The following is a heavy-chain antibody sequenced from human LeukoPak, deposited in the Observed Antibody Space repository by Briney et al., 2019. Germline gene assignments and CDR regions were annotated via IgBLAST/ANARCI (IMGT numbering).Heavy chain of an antibody. D-gene: IGHD2-2*01. J-gene: IGHJ4*02. CDR2: INHSGIT. Sequence: SETPSLTCAVYGGSFSGYYWNWIRQPPGKGLEWIGEINHSGITNHNPSLKSRVTISVDTSKNQFSLKLSSVTAADTAVYYCARGRPDDCSSTSCQTQNDYWGQGTLVTVSS. CDR1: GGSFSGYY. CDR3: ARGRPDDCSSTSCQTQNDY. V-gene: IGHV4-34*01.